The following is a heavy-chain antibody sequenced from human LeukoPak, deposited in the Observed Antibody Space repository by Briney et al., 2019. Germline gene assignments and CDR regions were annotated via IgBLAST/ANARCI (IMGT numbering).Heavy chain of an antibody. J-gene: IGHJ4*02. CDR1: GYDFTSFG. D-gene: IGHD6-13*01. V-gene: IGHV1-18*01. CDR2: ITTYNDKT. Sequence: ASVRVSCKASGYDFTSFGITWVRQAPGQGLEWMGRITTYNDKTVFAENFQARLTMTTDTTTAYMTLRRLRSDDTAVYYCARSGSSSWSSLFDYWGQGSLVTVSS. CDR3: ARSGSSSWSSLFDY.